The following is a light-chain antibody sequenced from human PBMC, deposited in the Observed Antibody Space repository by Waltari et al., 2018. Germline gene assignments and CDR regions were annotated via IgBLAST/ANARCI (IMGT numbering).Light chain of an antibody. J-gene: IGLJ2*01. V-gene: IGLV2-14*03. CDR1: SRDIGAYYY. CDR2: DVN. Sequence: QSALTQPASVSGSPGQSIPISCPGTSRDIGAYYYVSWYQQCPGKAPELSMYDVNSRPSGVSSRFSGSKSGTTASLTISGLQFEDEADYYCMSYTTSTTVIFGGGTKLTVL. CDR3: MSYTTSTTVI.